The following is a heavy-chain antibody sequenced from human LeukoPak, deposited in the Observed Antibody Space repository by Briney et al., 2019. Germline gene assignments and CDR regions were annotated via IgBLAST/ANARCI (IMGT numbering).Heavy chain of an antibody. CDR1: GFTFDDYA. D-gene: IGHD6-19*01. Sequence: GRSLRLSCAASGFTFDDYAMHWVRQAPGKGLEWVSGISWNSGSIGYADSVKGRFTISRDNAKNSLYLQMNSLRAEDTAVYYCASRRSGWPNDAFDIWGQGTMVTITS. V-gene: IGHV3-9*01. CDR2: ISWNSGSI. J-gene: IGHJ3*02. CDR3: ASRRSGWPNDAFDI.